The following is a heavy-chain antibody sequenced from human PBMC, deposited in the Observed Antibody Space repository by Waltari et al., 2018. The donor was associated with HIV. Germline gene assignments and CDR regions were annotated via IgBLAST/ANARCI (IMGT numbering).Heavy chain of an antibody. CDR1: GFSFRAFY. J-gene: IGHJ4*02. V-gene: IGHV3-11*01. CDR3: ARVGSYYKWGYFDY. D-gene: IGHD3-10*01. Sequence: QEQVVESGGGLVKPGGSPTTSGVAFGFSFRAFYLTWIRQAPGRGLEWVSYISTSGRTMYYADSVKGRFTISRDNAKNSLYLQMNSLRAEDTAVYYCARVGSYYKWGYFDYWGQGTLVTVSS. CDR2: ISTSGRTM.